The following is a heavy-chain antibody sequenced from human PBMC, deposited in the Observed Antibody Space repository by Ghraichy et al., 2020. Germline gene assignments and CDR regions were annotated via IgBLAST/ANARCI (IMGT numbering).Heavy chain of an antibody. CDR3: AKEAMRARPRQGFGDYYYGMDV. Sequence: GGSLRLSCAASGFTFSSYAMSWVRQAPGKGLEWVSAISGSGGSTYYADSVKGRFTISRDNSKNTLYLQMNSLRAEDTAVYYCAKEAMRARPRQGFGDYYYGMDVWGQGTTVTVSS. D-gene: IGHD3-10*01. CDR1: GFTFSSYA. CDR2: ISGSGGST. J-gene: IGHJ6*02. V-gene: IGHV3-23*01.